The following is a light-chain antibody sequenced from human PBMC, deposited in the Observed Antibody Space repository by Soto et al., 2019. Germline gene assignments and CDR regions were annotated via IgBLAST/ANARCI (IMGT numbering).Light chain of an antibody. CDR3: QSYDSSLTGSKV. Sequence: QPVLTQQPSVSGAPGQRVTISCTGSSSNIGAGFDVHWYQQLPGTAPKLLIYGNTNRPSGVPDRFSGSRSGTSASLAITGLQAEDEADYYCQSYDSSLTGSKVFGSGTKLTVL. CDR2: GNT. V-gene: IGLV1-40*01. J-gene: IGLJ1*01. CDR1: SSNIGAGFD.